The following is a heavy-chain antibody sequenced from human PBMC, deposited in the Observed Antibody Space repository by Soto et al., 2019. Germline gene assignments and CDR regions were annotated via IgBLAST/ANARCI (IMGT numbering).Heavy chain of an antibody. V-gene: IGHV4-59*01. D-gene: IGHD1-1*01. CDR2: MYYSGDT. J-gene: IGHJ6*02. CDR1: GGSINNYY. CDR3: ARGDWNDYFYNGMDV. Sequence: QVQLQESGPGLVKPSETLSLTCTVSGGSINNYYWVWLRQPPGEGLEWIGHMYYSGDTDYNPSLKRRVAISVDTSKNRCSLRLTSVTAADTAVYYCARGDWNDYFYNGMDVWGQGTTVIVSS.